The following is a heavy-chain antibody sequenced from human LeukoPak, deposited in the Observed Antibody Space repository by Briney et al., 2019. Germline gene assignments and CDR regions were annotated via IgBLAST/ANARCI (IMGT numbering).Heavy chain of an antibody. D-gene: IGHD6-19*01. J-gene: IGHJ6*02. V-gene: IGHV4-59*08. Sequence: PSETLSLTCTVSGASMTTYYWSWIRQPPGKGLEWIGYIYYRGNTIYNPSLKSRVTMSVDTSGNQFSLKLSSVTAADTAVYYCARHDEIAVFRNGLDVWGQGTTVTVS. CDR2: IYYRGNT. CDR1: GASMTTYY. CDR3: ARHDEIAVFRNGLDV.